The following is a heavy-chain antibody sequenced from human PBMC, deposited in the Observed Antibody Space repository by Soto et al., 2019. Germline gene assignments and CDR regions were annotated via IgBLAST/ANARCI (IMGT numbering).Heavy chain of an antibody. V-gene: IGHV4-31*03. CDR2: IYYSGST. Sequence: SETLSLTCTVSGGSISSGGYYWSWIRQHPGKGLEWIGYIYYSGSTYYNPSLKSRVTISVDTSKNQFSLKLSSVTAADTAVYYCARVSGYSSPHFDYWGQGTLVTVSS. D-gene: IGHD6-13*01. J-gene: IGHJ4*02. CDR3: ARVSGYSSPHFDY. CDR1: GGSISSGGYY.